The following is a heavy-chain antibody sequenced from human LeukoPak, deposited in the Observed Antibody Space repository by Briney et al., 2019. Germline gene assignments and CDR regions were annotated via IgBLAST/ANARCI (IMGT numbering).Heavy chain of an antibody. CDR3: ARGLVRRRGGFVY. D-gene: IGHD4-23*01. CDR2: INHSGST. Sequence: PSETLSLTCAVYGGSFSGYYWSWIRQPPGKGLEWIGEINHSGSTNYNPSLKSRVTISVDTSKNQFSLKLSSVIAADTAVYYCARGLVRRRGGFVYWGQGTLVTVSS. CDR1: GGSFSGYY. V-gene: IGHV4-34*01. J-gene: IGHJ4*02.